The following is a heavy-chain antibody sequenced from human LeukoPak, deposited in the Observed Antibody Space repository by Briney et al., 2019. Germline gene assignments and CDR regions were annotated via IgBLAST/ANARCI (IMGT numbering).Heavy chain of an antibody. CDR2: ISRSGSTT. J-gene: IGHJ4*02. Sequence: PGGSLRLSCAASGFIFSSYTMNWVRQAPGKGLEWVSYISRSGSTTYYADSVKGRFTISRDNAKSSLYLQMNSLRAEDTAVYYCARNAEDTRPHYFDHWGQGTLVTVSS. D-gene: IGHD2-2*01. CDR1: GFIFSSYT. V-gene: IGHV3-48*04. CDR3: ARNAEDTRPHYFDH.